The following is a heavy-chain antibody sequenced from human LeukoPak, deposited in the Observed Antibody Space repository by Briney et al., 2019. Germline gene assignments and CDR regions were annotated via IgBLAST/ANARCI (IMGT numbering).Heavy chain of an antibody. CDR2: FHNSGTS. Sequence: KPSETLSLTCTVSDDSISDYYRGWIRQPPGKGLEWIGYFHNSGTSTYNPSLKSRVTISVDTSKHQFSLKLSSVTAADTAVYYCARIVRIAAGEEWGQGTLVTVSS. V-gene: IGHV4-59*12. CDR1: DDSISDYY. J-gene: IGHJ4*02. D-gene: IGHD6-6*01. CDR3: ARIVRIAAGEE.